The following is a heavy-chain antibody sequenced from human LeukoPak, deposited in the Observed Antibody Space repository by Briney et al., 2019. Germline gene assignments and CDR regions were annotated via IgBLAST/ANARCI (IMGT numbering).Heavy chain of an antibody. V-gene: IGHV3-64D*06. CDR1: GFTFSSYA. CDR3: VKAAGSWYGYFDY. CDR2: ISHDGGNT. J-gene: IGHJ4*02. Sequence: PGGSLRLSCAASGFTFSSYAMHWVRQAPGKGLEYVSTISHDGGNTNYADSVKGRFTISRDNSKNTLYLQMSSLRAEDTAVYYCVKAAGSWYGYFDYWGQGTLVTVSS. D-gene: IGHD6-13*01.